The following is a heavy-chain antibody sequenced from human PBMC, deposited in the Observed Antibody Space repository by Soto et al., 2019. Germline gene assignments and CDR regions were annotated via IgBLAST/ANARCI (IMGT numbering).Heavy chain of an antibody. Sequence: QVQLVDSGGGVVQPGRSLRLSCAASGFPFSSYAIHWVRQAPGKGLEWVAFISYDGSNTYYADSVRGRFSVSRDNSNNTLDLQMNSLRAADTAVYYCARSRGGDGYNPLDYWGQGTLVTVSS. CDR2: ISYDGSNT. J-gene: IGHJ4*02. CDR1: GFPFSSYA. CDR3: ARSRGGDGYNPLDY. D-gene: IGHD2-21*01. V-gene: IGHV3-30-3*01.